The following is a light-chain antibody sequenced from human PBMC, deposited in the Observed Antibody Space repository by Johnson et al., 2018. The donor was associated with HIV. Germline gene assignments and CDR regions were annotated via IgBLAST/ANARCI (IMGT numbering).Light chain of an antibody. CDR3: GTWDSSLSAPYV. V-gene: IGLV1-51*02. J-gene: IGLJ1*01. CDR2: KNN. Sequence: QSVLTQPPSVSAAPGQKVTISCSGSSSNIGNNYVSWYQQLPGTAPKLLIYKNNKRPSGITDRISGSKSATSATLGITGLQTGDEADYYCGTWDSSLSAPYVLGTGTKVTVL. CDR1: SSNIGNNY.